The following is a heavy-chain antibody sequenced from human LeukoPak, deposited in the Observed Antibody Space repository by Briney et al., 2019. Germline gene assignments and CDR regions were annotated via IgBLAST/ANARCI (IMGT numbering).Heavy chain of an antibody. CDR2: IKQDGSEK. CDR3: ARSSGSYYYDSSGYFYYYYYMDV. J-gene: IGHJ6*03. V-gene: IGHV3-7*01. CDR1: GFTFSSYW. D-gene: IGHD3-22*01. Sequence: GGFLRLSCAASGFTFSSYWMSWVRQAPGKGLEWVANIKQDGSEKYYVDSVKGRFTISRDNAKNSLYLQMNSLRAEDTAVYYCARSSGSYYYDSSGYFYYYYYMDVWGKGTTVTVSS.